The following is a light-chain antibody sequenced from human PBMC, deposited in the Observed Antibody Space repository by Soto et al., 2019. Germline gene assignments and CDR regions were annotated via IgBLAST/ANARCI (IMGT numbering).Light chain of an antibody. CDR2: DVS. CDR1: SSDIGGYNY. Sequence: QSALTQPASVSESPGQSITISCTGTSSDIGGYNYVSWYQQHPGKAPKLMIYDVSNRPSGLSTRFSGSRSGNTASLTISGLQAEDEADYYCSSYTSSSTVIFGGGTKLTVL. CDR3: SSYTSSSTVI. V-gene: IGLV2-14*01. J-gene: IGLJ2*01.